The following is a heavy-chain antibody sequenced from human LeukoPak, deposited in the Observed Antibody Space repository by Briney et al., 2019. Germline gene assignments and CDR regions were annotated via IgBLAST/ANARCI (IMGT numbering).Heavy chain of an antibody. CDR2: ITGSGATT. Sequence: GGSLRLSCAASGFTFRNYAVVWVRQAPGKGLEWVSAITGSGATTYYADSVRGRFTIYRDNSKNTLYLQMNSLRGEDTAVYYCGEDPNGDYVGAFDFQRWGQGTLVTVSS. J-gene: IGHJ1*01. CDR1: GFTFRNYA. D-gene: IGHD4-17*01. CDR3: GEDPNGDYVGAFDFQR. V-gene: IGHV3-23*01.